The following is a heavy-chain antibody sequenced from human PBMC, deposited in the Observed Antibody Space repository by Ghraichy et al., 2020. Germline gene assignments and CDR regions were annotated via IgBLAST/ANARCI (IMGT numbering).Heavy chain of an antibody. Sequence: TLSLTCTVSGGSISSYYWSWIRQPPGKGLEWIGYIYYSGSTNYNPSLKSRVSISVDTSKNQFSLKLSSVTAADTAIYYCARDRGANDFWSGYYTWYFDLWGRGTLVTVSS. CDR3: ARDRGANDFWSGYYTWYFDL. D-gene: IGHD3-3*01. J-gene: IGHJ2*01. V-gene: IGHV4-59*01. CDR1: GGSISSYY. CDR2: IYYSGST.